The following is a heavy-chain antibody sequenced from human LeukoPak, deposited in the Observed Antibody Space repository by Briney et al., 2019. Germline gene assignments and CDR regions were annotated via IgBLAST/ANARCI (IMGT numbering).Heavy chain of an antibody. CDR2: ISYDGSNK. V-gene: IGHV3-30-3*02. J-gene: IGHJ4*02. D-gene: IGHD3-9*01. Sequence: GGSLRLSCAASGFTFSSYAMHWVRQAPGKGLEWVAVISYDGSNKYYADSVKGRFTISRDNSKNTLYLQMNSLRAEDTAVYYCAKRAYYDILTGYSPFDYWGQGTLVTVSS. CDR3: AKRAYYDILTGYSPFDY. CDR1: GFTFSSYA.